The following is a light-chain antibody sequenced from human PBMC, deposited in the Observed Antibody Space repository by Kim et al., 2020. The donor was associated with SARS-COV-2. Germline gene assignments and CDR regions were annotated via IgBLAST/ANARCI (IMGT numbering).Light chain of an antibody. J-gene: IGLJ2*01. Sequence: GQSNTITCTGTSIDIAGYTIVSWYQPLPCNAPKLMIYYDSNRPSGVSNRFSCSKSGNTASLTISALQAEDEADYYCSSYTSTSTVVFGGATQLTVL. V-gene: IGLV2-14*03. CDR2: YDS. CDR1: SIDIAGYTI. CDR3: SSYTSTSTVV.